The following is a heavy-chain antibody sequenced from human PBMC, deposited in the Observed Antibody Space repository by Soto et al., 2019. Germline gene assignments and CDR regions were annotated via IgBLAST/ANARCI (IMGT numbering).Heavy chain of an antibody. D-gene: IGHD4-17*01. CDR2: ISYDGSNK. J-gene: IGHJ5*02. V-gene: IGHV3-30*03. CDR1: GFTFSSYG. Sequence: QVQLVESGGGVVQPGRSLRLSCAASGFTFSSYGMHWVRQAPGKGLEWVAVISYDGSNKYYADSVKGRFTISRDNSKNTLYLQMNSLRAEDTAVYYCARTVTRNWFDPWGQGTLVTVSS. CDR3: ARTVTRNWFDP.